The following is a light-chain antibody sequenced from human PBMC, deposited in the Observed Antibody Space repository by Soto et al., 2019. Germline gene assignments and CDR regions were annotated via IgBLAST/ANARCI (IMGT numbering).Light chain of an antibody. CDR1: QGLSND. CDR2: AAS. Sequence: DIQMTQSPSSLSAYVGDRVTITCRASQGLSNDLAWYQQKPGKVPKLLIYAASTLQSGVPSRFSGSGSGTDFTLTISSLQPEDVATYYCQKDNSAPQTFGPGTKVEIK. J-gene: IGKJ3*01. V-gene: IGKV1-27*01. CDR3: QKDNSAPQT.